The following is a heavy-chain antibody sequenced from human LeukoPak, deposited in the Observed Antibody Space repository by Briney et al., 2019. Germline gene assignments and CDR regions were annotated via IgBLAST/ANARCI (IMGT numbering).Heavy chain of an antibody. CDR1: GYTFTSYA. CDR2: INTNTGNP. D-gene: IGHD3-22*01. V-gene: IGHV7-4-1*02. J-gene: IGHJ4*02. CDR3: ARDLFPYYYDSSGYPRYDY. Sequence: ASVKVSCKASGYTFTSYAMNWVRQAPGQGLEWMGWINTNTGNPTYAQGFTGRFVFSLDTSVSTAYLQISSLKAEDTAVYYCARDLFPYYYDSSGYPRYDYWGQGTLVTVSS.